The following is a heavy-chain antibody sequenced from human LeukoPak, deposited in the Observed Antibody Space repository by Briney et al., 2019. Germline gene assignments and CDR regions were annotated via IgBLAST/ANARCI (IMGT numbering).Heavy chain of an antibody. D-gene: IGHD4-17*01. CDR1: GGSFSGYY. CDR2: INHSGST. J-gene: IGHJ4*02. CDR3: ARGTMTTVTYYFDY. V-gene: IGHV4-34*01. Sequence: SETLSLTCAVYGGSFSGYYWSWIRQPPGKGLEWIGEINHSGSTNYNPSLKSRVTISVDTSKNQFSLKLSSVTAADTAVYYCARGTMTTVTYYFDYWGQGTLVTDSS.